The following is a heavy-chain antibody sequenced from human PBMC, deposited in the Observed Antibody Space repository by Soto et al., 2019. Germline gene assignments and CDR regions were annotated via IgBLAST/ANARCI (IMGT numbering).Heavy chain of an antibody. CDR3: ARVGGFGATTIDY. CDR2: IYYSGST. J-gene: IGHJ4*02. D-gene: IGHD3-10*01. V-gene: IGHV4-30-4*01. CDR1: GGSISSGDYY. Sequence: SETLSLTCTVSGGSISSGDYYWSWIRQPPGKGLEWIGYIYYSGSTYYNPSLKSRVTISVDTSKNQFSLKLSSVTAADTAVYYCARVGGFGATTIDYWGEGTLVTVSS.